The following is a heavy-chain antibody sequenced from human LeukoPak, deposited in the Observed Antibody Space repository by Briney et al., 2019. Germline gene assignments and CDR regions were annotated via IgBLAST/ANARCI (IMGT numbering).Heavy chain of an antibody. D-gene: IGHD1-1*01. CDR1: GGSISSYY. CDR3: ARDPRGGTSRDNWFDP. J-gene: IGHJ5*02. Sequence: PSETLSLTCAVSGGSISSYYWSWIRQPPGKGLEWIGYIYYSGSTNYNPSLKSRVTISVDTSKNQFSLKLNSVTAADTAVYYCARDPRGGTSRDNWFDPWGQGTLVTVSS. V-gene: IGHV4-59*01. CDR2: IYYSGST.